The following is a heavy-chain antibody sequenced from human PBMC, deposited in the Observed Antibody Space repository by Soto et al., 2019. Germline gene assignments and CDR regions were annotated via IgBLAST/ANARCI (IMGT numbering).Heavy chain of an antibody. J-gene: IGHJ4*02. D-gene: IGHD2-15*01. CDR1: AYTFTTFG. CDR3: ARGGTPIDD. V-gene: IGHV1-18*01. CDR2: ISAYNGNT. Sequence: QVQLVQSGAEVKKPGASVKVSCKTSAYTFTTFGLSWVRQAPGQGLAWLGWISAYNGNTNYAQNFQGRVTMTTDTSKSTADIELRSLRTDDTAVYYCARGGTPIDDWGQGTMVTVSS.